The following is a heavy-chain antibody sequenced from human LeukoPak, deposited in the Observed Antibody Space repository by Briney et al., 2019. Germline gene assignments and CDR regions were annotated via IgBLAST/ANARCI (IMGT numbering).Heavy chain of an antibody. J-gene: IGHJ4*02. CDR2: IWYDGSNK. CDR1: GFTFSSYG. Sequence: GGSLRLSCAASGFTFSSYGMHWVRQAPGKGLEWVAVIWYDGSNKYYADSVKGRFTISRDNSQNTLYLQMNSLRAEDTAVYYCARDGGYGDYPVLYWGQGTLVTVSS. CDR3: ARDGGYGDYPVLY. V-gene: IGHV3-33*01. D-gene: IGHD4-17*01.